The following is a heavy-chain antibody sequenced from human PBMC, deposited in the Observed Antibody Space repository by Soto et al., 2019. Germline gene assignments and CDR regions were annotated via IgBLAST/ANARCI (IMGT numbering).Heavy chain of an antibody. D-gene: IGHD3-22*01. CDR1: GFTFSSYA. CDR3: ASRSSGYYVRGYYYYGMDV. CDR2: ISYDGSNK. Sequence: GGSLRLSCAASGFTFSSYAMHWVRQAPGKGLGWVAAISYDGSNKYYADSVKGRFTISRDNSKNTLYLQMNSLRAEDTAVYYCASRSSGYYVRGYYYYGMDVWGQGTTVTAP. V-gene: IGHV3-30-3*01. J-gene: IGHJ6*02.